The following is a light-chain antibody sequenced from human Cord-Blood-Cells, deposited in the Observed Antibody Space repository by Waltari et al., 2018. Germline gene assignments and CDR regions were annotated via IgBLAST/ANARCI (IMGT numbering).Light chain of an antibody. Sequence: QSALTQPASVSGSPGQSITIPCTGTSRDVGSYNLFSWYHQHPGKAPKLMIYEGSKRPSGVSNRFSGSKSGNTASLTISGLQAEDEADYYCCSYAGSSTWVFGGGTKLTVL. CDR1: SRDVGSYNL. J-gene: IGLJ3*02. V-gene: IGLV2-23*01. CDR3: CSYAGSSTWV. CDR2: EGS.